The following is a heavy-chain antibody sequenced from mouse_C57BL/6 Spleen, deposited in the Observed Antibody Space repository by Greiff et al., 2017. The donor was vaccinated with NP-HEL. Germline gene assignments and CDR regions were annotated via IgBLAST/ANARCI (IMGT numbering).Heavy chain of an antibody. CDR1: GYTFTSYW. D-gene: IGHD2-5*01. V-gene: IGHV1-52*01. J-gene: IGHJ3*01. CDR2: IDPSDSET. Sequence: VQLQQPGAELVRPGSSVKLSCKASGYTFTSYWMHWVKQRPIQGLEWIGNIDPSDSETHYNQKFKDKATLTVDKSSSTAYMQLSSLTSEDSAVYYCARESYYSNSAWFAYWGQGTLVTVSA. CDR3: ARESYYSNSAWFAY.